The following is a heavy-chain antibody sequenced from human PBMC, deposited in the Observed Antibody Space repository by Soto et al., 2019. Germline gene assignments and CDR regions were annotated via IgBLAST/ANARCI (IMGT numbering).Heavy chain of an antibody. Sequence: PGGSLRLSCAASGFTVSGIYMTWVRQAPGKGLEWISIIYSGGSTFYADSVKGRFTISRDNSKNTLYLQMNSLRADDTAVYYCARGAPISPGTFDYWGQGSLVTVSS. V-gene: IGHV3-53*01. J-gene: IGHJ4*02. CDR3: ARGAPISPGTFDY. CDR2: IYSGGST. CDR1: GFTVSGIY. D-gene: IGHD5-12*01.